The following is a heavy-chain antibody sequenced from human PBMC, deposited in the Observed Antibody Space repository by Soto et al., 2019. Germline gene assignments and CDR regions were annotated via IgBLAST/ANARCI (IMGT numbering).Heavy chain of an antibody. J-gene: IGHJ5*02. CDR1: GGTFSSYA. CDR3: ARDRGETDSSGWYYESRDWFDP. CDR2: IIPIFGTA. V-gene: IGHV1-69*12. D-gene: IGHD6-19*01. Sequence: QVQLVQSGAEVKKPGSSVKVSCKASGGTFSSYAISWVRQAPGQGLEWMGGIIPIFGTANYAQKFQGRVTITADESTSTAYMELSSLRYEDTAVYYCARDRGETDSSGWYYESRDWFDPWGKGTLVTVSS.